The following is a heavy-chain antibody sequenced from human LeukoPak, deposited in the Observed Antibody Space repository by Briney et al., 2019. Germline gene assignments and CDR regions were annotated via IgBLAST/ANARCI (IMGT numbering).Heavy chain of an antibody. J-gene: IGHJ3*02. CDR3: AGETRWGAFDI. D-gene: IGHD4-23*01. Sequence: SETLPLTCTAPGGSISSYYCSWIRQPPGKGLEWIGYIYYSGSTNYNPSLKSRVTISVDTSKNQFSLKLSSVTAADTAVYYCAGETRWGAFDIWGKRTTVTVSS. CDR1: GGSISSYY. CDR2: IYYSGST. V-gene: IGHV4-59*01.